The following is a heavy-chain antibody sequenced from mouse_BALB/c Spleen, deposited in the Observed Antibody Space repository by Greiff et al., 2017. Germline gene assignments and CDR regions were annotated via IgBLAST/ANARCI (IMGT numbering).Heavy chain of an antibody. V-gene: IGHV14-4*02. Sequence: VQLQQSGAELVRSGASVKLSCTASGFNIKDYYMHWVKQRPEQGLEWIGWIDPENGDTEYAPTFQGKATMTADTSSNTAYLQLSSLTSEDTAVYYCNAYGYLFAYWGQGTLVTVSA. CDR3: NAYGYLFAY. J-gene: IGHJ3*01. CDR2: IDPENGDT. CDR1: GFNIKDYY. D-gene: IGHD2-2*01.